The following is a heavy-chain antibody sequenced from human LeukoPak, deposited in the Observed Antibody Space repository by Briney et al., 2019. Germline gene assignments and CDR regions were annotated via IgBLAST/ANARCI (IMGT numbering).Heavy chain of an antibody. Sequence: RSSGTLSLTCTVSGGSISGFVWSWIRQPPGEGLDYIGFIYDTGTPTNYNPLLKSRVTLSVDTSKNQFSLNLKSVTAADTAVYYCARLTKGEQWLAYYFDYWGQGALVTVSS. V-gene: IGHV4-59*08. J-gene: IGHJ4*02. CDR3: ARLTKGEQWLAYYFDY. CDR1: GGSISGFV. CDR2: IYDTGTPT. D-gene: IGHD6-19*01.